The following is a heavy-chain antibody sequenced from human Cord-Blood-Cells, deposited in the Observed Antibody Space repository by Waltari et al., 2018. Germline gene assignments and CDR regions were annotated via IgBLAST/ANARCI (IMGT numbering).Heavy chain of an antibody. J-gene: IGHJ4*02. CDR2: INHSGST. CDR3: ARLEQQLADYFDY. Sequence: QVQLQQWGAGLLKPSETLSLTCAVYGGSFSGYYWSWIRQPPGKGLEWIGEINHSGSTNYNPSLKSRVTISVDTSKNQFSLKLSSVTAADTAVYYCARLEQQLADYFDYWGQGTLVTVSS. V-gene: IGHV4-34*01. CDR1: GGSFSGYY. D-gene: IGHD6-13*01.